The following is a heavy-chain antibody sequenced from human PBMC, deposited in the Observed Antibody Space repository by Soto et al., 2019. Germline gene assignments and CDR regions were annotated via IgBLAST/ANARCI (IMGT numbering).Heavy chain of an antibody. CDR1: GLTFSNSE. Sequence: LRLSCAGSGLTFSNSEMHWVRQAPGKGLEWLSYISKSGSVIYYADSVKGRFTISRDNAKNFLYLQMNSLRAEDTAVYFCASVTLRFSYGIDVWGQGTTVTVSS. J-gene: IGHJ6*02. D-gene: IGHD3-3*01. CDR3: ASVTLRFSYGIDV. CDR2: ISKSGSVI. V-gene: IGHV3-48*03.